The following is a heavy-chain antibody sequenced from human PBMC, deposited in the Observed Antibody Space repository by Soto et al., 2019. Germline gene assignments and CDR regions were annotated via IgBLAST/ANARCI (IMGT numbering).Heavy chain of an antibody. D-gene: IGHD6-19*01. CDR1: GGTFSSYA. CDR3: AEEVPNSGWSSGWLDP. V-gene: IGHV1-69*06. CDR2: IIPIFGTA. Sequence: SVKVSCKASGGTFSSYAISWVRQAPGQGLEWMGGIIPIFGTADYAQKFQGRVTITADNSTSTAYMELSSLRSEDTAVYYCAEEVPNSGWSSGWLDPWGQGTLVTVSS. J-gene: IGHJ5*02.